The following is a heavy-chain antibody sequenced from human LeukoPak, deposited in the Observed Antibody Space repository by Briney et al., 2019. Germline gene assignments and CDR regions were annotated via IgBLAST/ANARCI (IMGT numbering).Heavy chain of an antibody. D-gene: IGHD6-19*01. CDR1: GFTFSSYA. CDR3: AKGHHIAVLPNYYMDV. Sequence: GGSLRLSCAASGFTFSSYAMNWVRQAPGKGLEWVPGISGSGDSTYYADSVKGRCTFSRDNSKNTLYLQMNSLRAEDTAVYYCAKGHHIAVLPNYYMDVWGGGTTVTVSS. CDR2: ISGSGDST. V-gene: IGHV3-23*01. J-gene: IGHJ6*03.